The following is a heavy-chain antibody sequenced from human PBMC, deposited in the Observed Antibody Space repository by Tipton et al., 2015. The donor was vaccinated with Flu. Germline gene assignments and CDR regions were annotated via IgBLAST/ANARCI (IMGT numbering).Heavy chain of an antibody. CDR1: GGSISSYTYY. J-gene: IGHJ5*02. CDR2: IYYSGTT. CDR3: AKEGSYNILTNYYNKGVDP. D-gene: IGHD3-9*01. Sequence: LRLSCTFSGGSISSYTYYWGWFRQSPGTGLEWIGSIYYSGTTYYNPSLKSRVTMSIDTSKNQFSLKVTSVTAADTAVYYCAKEGSYNILTNYYNKGVDPWGQGTLVIVSS. V-gene: IGHV4-39*07.